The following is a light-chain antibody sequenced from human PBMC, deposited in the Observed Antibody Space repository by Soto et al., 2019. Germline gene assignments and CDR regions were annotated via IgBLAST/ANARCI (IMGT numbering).Light chain of an antibody. Sequence: DIVLTQSPASLSLSPGERAALYCGASQRVSGGFLAWYYQQPGLASRLILYDTSFRATGIPDRFSGRGSGTDFTLTISRLDPEDLADYYCQQYGSSPSFGQGTKVQMK. V-gene: IGKV3D-20*01. CDR1: QRVSGGF. J-gene: IGKJ1*01. CDR3: QQYGSSPS. CDR2: DTS.